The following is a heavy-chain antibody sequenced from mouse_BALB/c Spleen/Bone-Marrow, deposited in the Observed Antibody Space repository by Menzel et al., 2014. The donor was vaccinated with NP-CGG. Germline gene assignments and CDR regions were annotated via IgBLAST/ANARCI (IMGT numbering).Heavy chain of an antibody. CDR2: IWSDGST. V-gene: IGHV2-6-2*01. Sequence: VQVVESGPDLVAPSQSLSLTCTVSGSSLTSYGLHWVRQPPGKGLEWLGVIWSDGSTTYNSALKSRLSISKDNSKRQVLLKMNSLQTDDTAMYYCARSGTDYAMDYWGQGTSVTVSS. CDR3: ARSGTDYAMDY. D-gene: IGHD4-1*01. CDR1: GSSLTSYG. J-gene: IGHJ4*01.